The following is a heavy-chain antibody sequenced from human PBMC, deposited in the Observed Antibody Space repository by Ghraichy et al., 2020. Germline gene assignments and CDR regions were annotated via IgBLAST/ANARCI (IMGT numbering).Heavy chain of an antibody. CDR3: AKDLRYSSGWSPYFDY. CDR1: GFTFSSYG. J-gene: IGHJ4*02. V-gene: IGHV3-30*02. CDR2: IRYVGSNK. Sequence: GGSLRLSCVASGFTFSSYGMHWVRQAPGKGLEWVAFIRYVGSNKYYADSVKGRFTISRDNSKNTLYLQMNSLRAEDTAVYYCAKDLRYSSGWSPYFDYWGQGTLVTVSS. D-gene: IGHD6-19*01.